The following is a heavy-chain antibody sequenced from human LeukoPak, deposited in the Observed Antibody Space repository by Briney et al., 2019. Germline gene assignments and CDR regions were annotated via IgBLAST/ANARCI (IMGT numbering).Heavy chain of an antibody. D-gene: IGHD6-13*01. Sequence: ASVKVSCTASGYTFTSYGISWVRQAPGQGLEWMGWISAYNGNTNYAQKLQGRVTMTTDTSTSTAYMELRSLRSDDTAVYYCARDPGYSSSYGNWFDPWGQGTLVTVSS. CDR2: ISAYNGNT. CDR1: GYTFTSYG. V-gene: IGHV1-18*01. J-gene: IGHJ5*02. CDR3: ARDPGYSSSYGNWFDP.